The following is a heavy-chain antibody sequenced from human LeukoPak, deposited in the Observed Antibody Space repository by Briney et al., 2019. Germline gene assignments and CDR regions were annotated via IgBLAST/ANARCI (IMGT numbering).Heavy chain of an antibody. V-gene: IGHV3-7*03. CDR2: INQDGSKK. CDR3: AKSDTRYPDAFDI. Sequence: GGSLRLSCAASGFSFSGYWMSWVRQAPGKGLEWVANINQDGSKKYYVDSVKGRFTISRDNAKNSLFLQMNSLRAEDTAVYYCAKSDTRYPDAFDIWGQGTMVTVSS. CDR1: GFSFSGYW. D-gene: IGHD2-2*02. J-gene: IGHJ3*02.